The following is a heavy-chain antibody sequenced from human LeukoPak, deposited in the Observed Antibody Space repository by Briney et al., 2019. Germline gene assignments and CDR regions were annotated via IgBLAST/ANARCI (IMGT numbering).Heavy chain of an antibody. V-gene: IGHV3-21*01. J-gene: IGHJ4*02. D-gene: IGHD1-1*01. CDR1: GFTFSGYT. Sequence: GGSLRLSCAASGFTFSGYTMNWVRQAPGKGLEWVSSIRSSSTYIYYADSVKGRFTISRDNAKNSLYLQMNSQRAEDTAVYYCASGTTIFNYFDYWGQGTLVTVSS. CDR3: ASGTTIFNYFDY. CDR2: IRSSSTYI.